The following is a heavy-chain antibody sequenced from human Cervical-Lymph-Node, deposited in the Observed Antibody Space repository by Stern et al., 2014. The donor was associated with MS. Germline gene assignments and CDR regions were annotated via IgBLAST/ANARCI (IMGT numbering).Heavy chain of an antibody. CDR3: ARKRVGGDYDF. V-gene: IGHV1-8*01. J-gene: IGHJ4*02. CDR1: GYSFTTYD. Sequence: VHLVESGAEVRQPGASVKVSCKASGYSFTTYDINWVRQAAGQGLEWRGWVNPNSGNAGYAQKFRGRVTMTRDTSINTAYMELSSLTNEDTAMYYCARKRVGGDYDFWGQGTLVTVTS. D-gene: IGHD1-26*01. CDR2: VNPNSGNA.